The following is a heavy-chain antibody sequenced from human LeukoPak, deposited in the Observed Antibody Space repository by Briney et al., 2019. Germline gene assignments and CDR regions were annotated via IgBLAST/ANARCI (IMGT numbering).Heavy chain of an antibody. Sequence: ASVKVSCKASGYTFTSYGISWVRQAPGQGLEWMGWISAYYGNTNYAQKLQGRVTMTTDTSTSTAYMELRSLRSDGTAVYYCARDITGSYYFDYWGQGTLVTVSS. D-gene: IGHD1-14*01. V-gene: IGHV1-18*01. CDR3: ARDITGSYYFDY. J-gene: IGHJ4*02. CDR2: ISAYYGNT. CDR1: GYTFTSYG.